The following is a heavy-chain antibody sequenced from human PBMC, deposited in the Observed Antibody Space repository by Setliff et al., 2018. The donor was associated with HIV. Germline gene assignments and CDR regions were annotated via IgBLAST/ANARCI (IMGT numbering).Heavy chain of an antibody. CDR1: GFTFSSYW. CDR2: IKQDGREK. Sequence: GGSLRLSCAAPGFTFSSYWMNWVRQAPGKGLEWVANIKQDGREKYYVDSVKGRFTISRDNANNLVYLQMNSLRVEDTALYYCARDRGDRELDYRGQGTLVTVSS. CDR3: ARDRGDRELDY. D-gene: IGHD1-1*01. J-gene: IGHJ4*02. V-gene: IGHV3-7*01.